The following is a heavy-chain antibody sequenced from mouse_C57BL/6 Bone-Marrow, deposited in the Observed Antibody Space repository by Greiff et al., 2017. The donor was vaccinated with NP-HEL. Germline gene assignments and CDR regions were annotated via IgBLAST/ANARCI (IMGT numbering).Heavy chain of an antibody. J-gene: IGHJ2*01. CDR2: INPSSGYT. CDR1: GYTFTSYT. CDR3: ARCPTQLRFDY. D-gene: IGHD1-1*01. V-gene: IGHV1-4*01. Sequence: QVQLQQSGAELARPGASVKMSCKASGYTFTSYTMHWVKQRPGQGLEWIGYINPSSGYTKYNQKFKDKATLTADISSSTAYMQLSSLTSEDSAVYYCARCPTQLRFDYWGQGTTLTVSS.